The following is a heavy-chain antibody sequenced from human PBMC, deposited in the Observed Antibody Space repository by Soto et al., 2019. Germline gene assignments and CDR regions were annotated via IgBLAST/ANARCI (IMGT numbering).Heavy chain of an antibody. CDR1: GFTFSSYA. V-gene: IGHV3-30-3*01. J-gene: IGHJ6*02. Sequence: QVQLVESGGGVVQPGRSLRLSCAASGFTFSSYAMHWVRQAPGKGLEWVAVISYDGSNKYYADSVKGRFTISRDNSKNTLYLQMNXXXXXXXXXXXXXXXXXXXXXAYGMDVWGQGTTVTVSS. CDR2: ISYDGSNK. CDR3: XXXXXXXXXAYGMDV.